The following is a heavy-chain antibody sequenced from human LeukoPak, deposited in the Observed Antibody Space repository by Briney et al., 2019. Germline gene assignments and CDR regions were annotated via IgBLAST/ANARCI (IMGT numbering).Heavy chain of an antibody. D-gene: IGHD3-3*01. CDR1: GFTFSSYW. V-gene: IGHV3-7*01. J-gene: IGHJ4*02. Sequence: GGSLRLSCAASGFTFSSYWMSWVRQAPGKRLEWVANINQDGSEKYYVDSVKGRFTISRDNAKNSLYLQMNSLRAEDTAVYYCARATSYYDFWSGYYKADYWGQGTLVTVSS. CDR3: ARATSYYDFWSGYYKADY. CDR2: INQDGSEK.